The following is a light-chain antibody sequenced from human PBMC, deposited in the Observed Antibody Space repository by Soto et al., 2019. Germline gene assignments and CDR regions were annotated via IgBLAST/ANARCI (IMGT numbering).Light chain of an antibody. CDR2: AAS. CDR1: QSISSY. CDR3: QQRSNCTPVT. V-gene: IGKV1-39*01. Sequence: DIQVYQSLASLSASVGDRVTITFRASQSISSYLNWYQQKPGKAPKLLIYAASSLQSGVPSRFSGSGSGTDFTLTISSLQPEDFAVYYCQQRSNCTPVTFGQGTRLEIK. J-gene: IGKJ5*01.